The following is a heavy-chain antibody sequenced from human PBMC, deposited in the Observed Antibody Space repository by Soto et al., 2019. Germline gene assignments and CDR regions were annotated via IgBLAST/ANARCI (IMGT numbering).Heavy chain of an antibody. J-gene: IGHJ3*02. D-gene: IGHD2-15*01. CDR1: GGTFSSYA. Sequence: QVQLVQSGAEVKKPGSSVKVSCKASGGTFSSYAISWVRQAPGQGLEWMGGIIPIFGTANYAQKFQGRVTITADESTSTAYMELSSLRSEDTAVYYCASPYCSGGSCYSDAFDIWGQGTMVTVSS. CDR3: ASPYCSGGSCYSDAFDI. CDR2: IIPIFGTA. V-gene: IGHV1-69*01.